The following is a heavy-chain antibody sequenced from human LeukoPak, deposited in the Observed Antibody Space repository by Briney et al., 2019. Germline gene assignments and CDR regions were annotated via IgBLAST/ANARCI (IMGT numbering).Heavy chain of an antibody. Sequence: PGGSLRLSCAASGFTFSSYAMSWVRQAPGKGLEWVSAISGSGGSTYYADSVKGRFTISRDNSKNTLYLQMNSLRAEDTAVYYCAIEHIVVVTAISDDAFDIWGQGTMVTVSS. CDR3: AIEHIVVVTAISDDAFDI. CDR1: GFTFSSYA. D-gene: IGHD2-21*02. V-gene: IGHV3-23*01. CDR2: ISGSGGST. J-gene: IGHJ3*02.